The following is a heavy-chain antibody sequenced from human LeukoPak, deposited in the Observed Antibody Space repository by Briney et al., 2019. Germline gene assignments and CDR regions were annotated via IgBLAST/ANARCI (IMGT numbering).Heavy chain of an antibody. Sequence: ASVKVSCKASGYTFTSYGISWVRQAPGQGLEWMGWISAYNGNTNYAQKLQGRVTMTTDTSTNTAYMELRSLRSDDTAVYYCARDRWQWLAFYYYGMDVWGQGTTVTVSS. CDR1: GYTFTSYG. J-gene: IGHJ6*02. V-gene: IGHV1-18*01. CDR3: ARDRWQWLAFYYYGMDV. D-gene: IGHD6-19*01. CDR2: ISAYNGNT.